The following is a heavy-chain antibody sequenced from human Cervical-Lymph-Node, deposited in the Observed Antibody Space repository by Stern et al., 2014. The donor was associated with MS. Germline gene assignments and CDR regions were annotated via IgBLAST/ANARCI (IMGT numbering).Heavy chain of an antibody. D-gene: IGHD6-13*01. J-gene: IGHJ5*02. CDR1: GYTFNDYY. Sequence: QVQLVQSGAEVKKPGASVKVSCKASGYTFNDYYLHWVRQAPGQGLEWMGWIHPKTAGTKYVQSFQGRVTMTRDTSTSTVFMELNRLTSDDTAVYYCARGGYSSSYYRFDPWGQGTLVIVSS. CDR2: IHPKTAGT. CDR3: ARGGYSSSYYRFDP. V-gene: IGHV1-2*02.